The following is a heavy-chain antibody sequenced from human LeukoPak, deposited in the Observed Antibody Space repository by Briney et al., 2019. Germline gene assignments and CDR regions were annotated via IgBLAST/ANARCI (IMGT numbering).Heavy chain of an antibody. CDR2: ISYDGGNK. CDR3: AKDYYDSSGYLYYFDY. Sequence: GRSLRLSCAASGFTFSSYGMHWVRQAPGKGLEWVAVISYDGGNKYYADSVKGRFTISRDNSKNTLYLQMNSLRAEDTAVYYCAKDYYDSSGYLYYFDYWGQGTLVTVSS. V-gene: IGHV3-30*18. D-gene: IGHD3-22*01. CDR1: GFTFSSYG. J-gene: IGHJ4*02.